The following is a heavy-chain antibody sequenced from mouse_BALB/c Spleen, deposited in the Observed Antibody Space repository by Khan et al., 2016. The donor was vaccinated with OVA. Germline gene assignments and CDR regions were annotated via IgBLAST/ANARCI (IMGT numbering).Heavy chain of an antibody. D-gene: IGHD2-10*01. CDR1: GFSLTGYG. J-gene: IGHJ4*01. V-gene: IGHV2-6-7*01. CDR2: IWGDGST. Sequence: QVQLQQSGPGLVAPSQSLSITCTVSGFSLTGYGVNWVRQPPGKGLEWLGMIWGDGSTDYNSALKSRLNLTKANSQRQVFLKITSLQTDDTARYYGARAYYGNYREAMDYWGQGTSVTVSS. CDR3: ARAYYGNYREAMDY.